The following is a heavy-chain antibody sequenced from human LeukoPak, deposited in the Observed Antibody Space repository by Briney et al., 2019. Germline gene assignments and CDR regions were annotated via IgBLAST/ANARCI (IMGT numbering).Heavy chain of an antibody. CDR2: IYYSGST. Sequence: SETLSLTCTVSGGSISSYYWSWIRQPPGKGLEWIGYIYYSGSTIYNPSLKSRVTISVDTSKNQFSLKLSSVTAADTAVYYCARLDYYDSSGYHFDYWGQGTLVTVSS. J-gene: IGHJ4*02. CDR3: ARLDYYDSSGYHFDY. CDR1: GGSISSYY. D-gene: IGHD3-22*01. V-gene: IGHV4-59*08.